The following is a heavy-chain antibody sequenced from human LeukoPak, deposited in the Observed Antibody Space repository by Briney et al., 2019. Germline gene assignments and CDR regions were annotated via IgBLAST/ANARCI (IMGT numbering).Heavy chain of an antibody. Sequence: SETLSLTCTVSGGSISNYYWSWIRQPPGKGLEWIGYVYYSGSTNYNPSLESRVTMSVETSKNQFSLKLSSVTAADTAVYYCAGGLFSYNYYMAVWGRGTTVTISS. CDR1: GGSISNYY. CDR2: VYYSGST. V-gene: IGHV4-59*01. J-gene: IGHJ6*03. CDR3: AGGLFSYNYYMAV. D-gene: IGHD3-16*01.